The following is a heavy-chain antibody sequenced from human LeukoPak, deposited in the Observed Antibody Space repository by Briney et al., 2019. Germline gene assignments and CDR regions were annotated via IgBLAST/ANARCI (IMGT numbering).Heavy chain of an antibody. D-gene: IGHD3-16*01. CDR1: GFSFSNYG. V-gene: IGHV3-30*02. J-gene: IGHJ4*02. CDR3: ARDLLSLPHKYFDS. CDR2: IRYDGSQK. Sequence: GGSLRLSCAASGFSFSNYGMHWVRQAPGKGLEWVAYIRYDGSQKYYGDSVKSRFTISRDNSKNTVYLQMNSLRDEDTAVYYCARDLLSLPHKYFDSWGQGTLVTVSS.